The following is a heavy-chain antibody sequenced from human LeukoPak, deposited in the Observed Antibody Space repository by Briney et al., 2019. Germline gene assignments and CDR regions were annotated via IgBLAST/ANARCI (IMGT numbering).Heavy chain of an antibody. Sequence: SETLSLTCTVSGGSISSYYWSWIRQPAGKGLEWIGRIYTSGSTNYNPSLKSRVTMSVDTSKNQFSLKLSSVTAADTAVYYCARGTGIAAAGQTDYWGQGTLVTVSS. CDR2: IYTSGST. CDR3: ARGTGIAAAGQTDY. D-gene: IGHD6-13*01. CDR1: GGSISSYY. J-gene: IGHJ4*02. V-gene: IGHV4-4*07.